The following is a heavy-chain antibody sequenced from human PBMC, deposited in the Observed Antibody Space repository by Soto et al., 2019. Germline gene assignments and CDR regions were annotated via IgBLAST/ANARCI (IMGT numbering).Heavy chain of an antibody. CDR3: VKADLRGLRYYGMEV. CDR1: GFAFRSTS. V-gene: IGHV3-23*01. J-gene: IGHJ6*02. CDR2: INYVSDSI. Sequence: PGGSLRLSCVGSGFAFRSTSMAWVRQAPGKGLEWVSSINYVSDSIYYGDSVKGRFTISRDNSKKTVYLQMRSLRVDDTAIYYCVKADLRGLRYYGMEVWGQGTTVTVSS. D-gene: IGHD2-15*01.